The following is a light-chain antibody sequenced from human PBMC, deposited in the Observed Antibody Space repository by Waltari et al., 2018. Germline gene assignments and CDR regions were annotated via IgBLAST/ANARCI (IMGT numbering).Light chain of an antibody. CDR1: SSTIGAGYD. J-gene: IGLJ2*01. V-gene: IGLV1-40*01. CDR3: QSYDSSLSGGV. CDR2: GNS. Sequence: QSVLTQPPSVSGAPGQRVTISCTGSSSTIGAGYDVHWYQPLPGTAPKLLIYGNSNRPAGVPDRFSGSKSGTSASLAITGLQAEDEADYYCQSYDSSLSGGVFGGGTKLTVL.